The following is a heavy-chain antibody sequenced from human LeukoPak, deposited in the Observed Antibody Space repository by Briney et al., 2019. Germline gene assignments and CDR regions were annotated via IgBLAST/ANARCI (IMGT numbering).Heavy chain of an antibody. V-gene: IGHV4-59*01. CDR3: AKGTVTAPGWFDP. CDR2: IHYSGTT. Sequence: SETLSLTCTVSSGSISSYYWSWIRQPPGRGLVCLGYIHYSGTTNYNPSLKSRVTMSVDMSKNQFSLKLNSVTAAETAVYYCAKGTVTAPGWFDPWGQGTLVTVSS. J-gene: IGHJ5*02. CDR1: SGSISSYY. D-gene: IGHD2-21*02.